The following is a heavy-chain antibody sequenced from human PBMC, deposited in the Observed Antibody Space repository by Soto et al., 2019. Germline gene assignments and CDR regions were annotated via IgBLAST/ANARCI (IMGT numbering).Heavy chain of an antibody. CDR3: ARAPAYYYYMDV. CDR1: GFTVSSNY. Sequence: GGSLRLSCAASGFTVSSNYMSWVRQAPGKGLEWVSVIYSGGSTYYADSVKGRFTISRDNSKNTLYLQMNSLRAEDTAVYYCARAPAYYYYMDVWGKGTTVTVSS. CDR2: IYSGGST. V-gene: IGHV3-66*01. J-gene: IGHJ6*03.